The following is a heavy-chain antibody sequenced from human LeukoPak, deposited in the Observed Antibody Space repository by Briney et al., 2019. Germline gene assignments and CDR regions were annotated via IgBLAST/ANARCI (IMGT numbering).Heavy chain of an antibody. Sequence: SETLPLTCTVSGGSISSGSYYWSWIRQPAGKGLEWIGRIYTSGSTNYNPSLKSRVTISVDTSKNQFSLKLSSVTAADTAVYYCARDRCGGDCPFDYWGQGTLVTVSS. J-gene: IGHJ4*02. D-gene: IGHD2-21*01. V-gene: IGHV4-61*02. CDR3: ARDRCGGDCPFDY. CDR2: IYTSGST. CDR1: GGSISSGSYY.